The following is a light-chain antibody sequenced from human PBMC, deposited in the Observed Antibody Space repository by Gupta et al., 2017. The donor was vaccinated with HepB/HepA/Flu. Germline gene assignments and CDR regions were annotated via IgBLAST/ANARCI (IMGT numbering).Light chain of an antibody. V-gene: IGKV3-11*01. Sequence: EIVLSQSLATLYSSPGESATLSCRASQSVSSYLAWYQQKPGQAPRLLIYDASNRATGIPARFSGSGSGTDFTLTISSREAEDYAVYYCQQRSNWPRCSFGQGTKLEIK. CDR2: DAS. CDR3: QQRSNWPRCS. J-gene: IGKJ2*04. CDR1: QSVSSY.